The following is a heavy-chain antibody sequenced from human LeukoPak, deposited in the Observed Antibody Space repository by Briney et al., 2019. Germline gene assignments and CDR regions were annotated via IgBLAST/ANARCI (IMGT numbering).Heavy chain of an antibody. D-gene: IGHD1-20*01. J-gene: IGHJ4*02. CDR1: GFTVSSNY. CDR2: ISYDGSNK. Sequence: GGSLRLSCAASGFTVSSNYMSWVRQAPGKGLEWVAVISYDGSNKYYADSVKGRFTISRDNSKNTLYLQMNSLRAEDTAVYYCARGVGFNWFSDYWGQGTLVTVSS. CDR3: ARGVGFNWFSDY. V-gene: IGHV3-30-3*01.